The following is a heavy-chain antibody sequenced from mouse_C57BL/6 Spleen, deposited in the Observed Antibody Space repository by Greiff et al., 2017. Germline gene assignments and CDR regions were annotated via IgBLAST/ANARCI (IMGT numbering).Heavy chain of an antibody. D-gene: IGHD1-1*01. CDR1: GYTFTSYW. CDR2: IYPSDSET. J-gene: IGHJ4*01. Sequence: VQLQQPGAELVRPGSSVKLSCKASGYTFTSYWMDWVKQRPGQGLEWIGNIYPSDSETHYNQKFKDKATLTVYKSSSTAYMQLSSLTSEDSEVYDCARGIRYNYYAMDYWGQGTSVTVSS. CDR3: ARGIRYNYYAMDY. V-gene: IGHV1-61*01.